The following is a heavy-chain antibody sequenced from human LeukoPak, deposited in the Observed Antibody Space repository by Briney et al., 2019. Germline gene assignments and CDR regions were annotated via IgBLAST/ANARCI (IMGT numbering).Heavy chain of an antibody. Sequence: PGRSLRLSCTASGFSFRMYGMHWVRQAPGKGLEWVAVIWYDGTKKFYGDSVKGRFTVSRDNSKNTLYLQMNSLRAEDTAVYYCARDLDSYWYFDLWGRGTLVTVSS. CDR3: ARDLDSYWYFDL. CDR2: IWYDGTKK. V-gene: IGHV3-33*01. CDR1: GFSFRMYG. D-gene: IGHD1-1*01. J-gene: IGHJ2*01.